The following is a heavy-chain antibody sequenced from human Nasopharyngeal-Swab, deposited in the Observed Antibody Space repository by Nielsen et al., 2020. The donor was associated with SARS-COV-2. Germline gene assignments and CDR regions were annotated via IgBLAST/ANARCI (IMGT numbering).Heavy chain of an antibody. CDR1: GYTFTGYY. CDR3: ARGPPAASREYYYYYYYMDV. Sequence: ASVKVSCKASGYTFTGYYMHWVRQAPGQGLEWMGWINPNSGGTNYAQKFQGWVTMTRDTSISTAYMELSRLRPDDTAVYYCARGPPAASREYYYYYYYMDVWGKGTTVTVSS. V-gene: IGHV1-2*04. CDR2: INPNSGGT. J-gene: IGHJ6*03. D-gene: IGHD2-2*01.